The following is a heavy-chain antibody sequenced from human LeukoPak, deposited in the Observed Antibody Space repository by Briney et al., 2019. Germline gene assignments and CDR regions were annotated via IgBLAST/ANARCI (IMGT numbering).Heavy chain of an antibody. D-gene: IGHD2-21*02. CDR3: ARDVRVLVVVTANYWYFDG. V-gene: IGHV4-59*11. CDR2: FYYSGRP. CDR1: GGSQSRLH. Sequence: SDTQSLPCTVSGGSQSRLHWRWPRRPRGKGLEWFGYFYYSGRPNYNPSLKSRVTISVDTSKKQFSLKLSSVTAADTAVYYCARDVRVLVVVTANYWYFDGWGRGTLVTVSA. J-gene: IGHJ2*01.